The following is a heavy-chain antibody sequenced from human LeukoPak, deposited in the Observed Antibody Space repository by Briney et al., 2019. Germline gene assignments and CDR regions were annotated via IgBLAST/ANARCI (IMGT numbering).Heavy chain of an antibody. CDR3: AREHDASDY. D-gene: IGHD2-2*01. V-gene: IGHV3-30-3*01. Sequence: GGSLRLSCAASGFTFSSYAMHWVRQAPGKGLEWVAVISYDGSNKYYADSVKGRFTISRDNSKNTLYLQMNSLRAEDTAVYYCAREHDASDYWGQGTLVTVSS. J-gene: IGHJ4*02. CDR2: ISYDGSNK. CDR1: GFTFSSYA.